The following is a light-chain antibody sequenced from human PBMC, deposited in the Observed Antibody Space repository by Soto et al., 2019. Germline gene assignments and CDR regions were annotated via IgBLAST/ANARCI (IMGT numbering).Light chain of an antibody. CDR3: QRYATSPPFT. V-gene: IGKV3-20*01. CDR1: QSVSS. J-gene: IGKJ5*01. CDR2: GAS. Sequence: EIVLPQSPGTLSLSPGEEVTLSCRASQSVSSLAWYQQKPGQAPRLLIYGASSRATGIPDRFSGSGSGTDFTLTISRLEPEDFAVYYCQRYATSPPFTFGQGTRLEIK.